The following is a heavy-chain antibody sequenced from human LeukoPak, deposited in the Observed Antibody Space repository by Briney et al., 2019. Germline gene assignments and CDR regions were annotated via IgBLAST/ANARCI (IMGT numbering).Heavy chain of an antibody. CDR2: INPNSGDT. CDR1: GYTFGGYF. V-gene: IGHV1-2*06. CDR3: ARGGFDF. Sequence: ASVKVSCTASGYTFGGYFLHWVRQAPGQGLEWMGRINPNSGDTNYAQNFQGRVTMTWDRSINTAYMDLSGLRSGDTAVYYCARGGFDFWGQGTLFTVSS. J-gene: IGHJ4*02.